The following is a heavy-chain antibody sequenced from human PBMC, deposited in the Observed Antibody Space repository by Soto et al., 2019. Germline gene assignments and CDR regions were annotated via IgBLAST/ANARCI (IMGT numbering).Heavy chain of an antibody. V-gene: IGHV1-8*01. Sequence: ASVKVSCKASGYTFTSYDINWVRQATAQGLEWMGWMNPNSGNTGYAQKFQGRVTMTRNTSISTAYMELSSLRSEDTAVYYCARGPYRVYGRYSSSSARYDYWGQGTLVTVSS. CDR3: ARGPYRVYGRYSSSSARYDY. J-gene: IGHJ4*02. D-gene: IGHD6-6*01. CDR1: GYTFTSYD. CDR2: MNPNSGNT.